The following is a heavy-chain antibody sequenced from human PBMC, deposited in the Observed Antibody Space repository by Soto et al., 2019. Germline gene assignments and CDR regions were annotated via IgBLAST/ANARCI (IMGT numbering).Heavy chain of an antibody. V-gene: IGHV3-11*01. D-gene: IGHD2-2*01. Sequence: QVQLVESGGGLVKPGGSLRLSCAASGFTFSDYYMRWIRQAPWKGLEWVSYISSSGSTIYYADSVKGRFTISRDNAKNSLYLQMNSLRAEDTAVYYCARDPTYCSSTSCYWFDYWGQGTLVTVSS. CDR1: GFTFSDYY. J-gene: IGHJ4*02. CDR2: ISSSGSTI. CDR3: ARDPTYCSSTSCYWFDY.